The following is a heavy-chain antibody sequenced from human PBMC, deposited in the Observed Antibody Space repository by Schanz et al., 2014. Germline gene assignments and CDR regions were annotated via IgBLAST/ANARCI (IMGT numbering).Heavy chain of an antibody. V-gene: IGHV3-33*06. D-gene: IGHD2-8*02. Sequence: QVQLVESGGGVVQPGRSLRLSCAASGFTFRSYGMHWVRQAPGKGLEWVALISYEGSSKNHADSVQGRFTISRDNSKNALYLQMDSVRAEDTAVYFGAKDTGYCHGDACYCVEYWGLGILVTVSS. CDR2: ISYEGSSK. J-gene: IGHJ4*02. CDR1: GFTFRSYG. CDR3: AKDTGYCHGDACYCVEY.